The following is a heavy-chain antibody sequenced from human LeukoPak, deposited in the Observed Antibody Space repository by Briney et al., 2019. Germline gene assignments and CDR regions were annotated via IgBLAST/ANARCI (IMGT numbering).Heavy chain of an antibody. V-gene: IGHV1-8*01. D-gene: IGHD3-10*01. CDR2: MNPNSGNT. J-gene: IGHJ6*02. CDR1: GYTFTSYD. Sequence: WASVKVSCKASGYTFTSYDINWVRQATGQGLEWMGWMNPNSGNTGYAQKFQGRVTMTRNTSISTAYMELSSLRSEDTAVYYCARVGGYYYYQGMDVWGQGTTVTVSS. CDR3: ARVGGYYYYQGMDV.